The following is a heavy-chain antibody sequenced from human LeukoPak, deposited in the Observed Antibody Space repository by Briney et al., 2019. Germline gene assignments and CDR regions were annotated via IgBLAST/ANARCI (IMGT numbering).Heavy chain of an antibody. CDR3: ARGPGYSSGWYWGNRLDP. CDR1: GGSFSGYY. CDR2: INHSGST. V-gene: IGHV4-34*01. J-gene: IGHJ5*02. Sequence: SETLSLTCAVYGGSFSGYYWSWIRQPPGKGLEWIGEINHSGSTNYNPSLKSRVTISVDTSKNQFSLKLSSVTAADTAVYYCARGPGYSSGWYWGNRLDPWGQGTLVTVSS. D-gene: IGHD6-19*01.